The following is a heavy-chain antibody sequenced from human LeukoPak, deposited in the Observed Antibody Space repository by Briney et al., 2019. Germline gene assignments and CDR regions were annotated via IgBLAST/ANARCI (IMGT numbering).Heavy chain of an antibody. V-gene: IGHV4-59*01. CDR3: ARAGSPRNYYGMDV. CDR1: GGSISSYY. J-gene: IGHJ6*02. D-gene: IGHD6-13*01. Sequence: SETLSLTCTVSGGSISSYYWSWIRQPPGKGLEWIGYIYYSGSTNYNPSLKSQVTISVDTSKNQFSLKLSSVTAADTAVYYCARAGSPRNYYGMDVWGQGTTVTVSS. CDR2: IYYSGST.